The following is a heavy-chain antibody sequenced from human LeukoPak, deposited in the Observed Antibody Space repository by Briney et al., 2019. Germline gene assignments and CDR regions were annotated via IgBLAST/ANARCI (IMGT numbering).Heavy chain of an antibody. CDR1: GYTFTGYY. V-gene: IGHV1-2*02. CDR2: INPNSGGT. CDR3: ARDADIVVVPAAPLNWFDP. J-gene: IGHJ5*02. D-gene: IGHD2-2*01. Sequence: GASVTVSCKASGYTFTGYYMHWVRQAPGQGLEWMGWINPNSGGTNYAQKFQGRVTMTRDTSISTAYMELSRLRSDDTAVYYCARDADIVVVPAAPLNWFDPWGQGTLVTVSS.